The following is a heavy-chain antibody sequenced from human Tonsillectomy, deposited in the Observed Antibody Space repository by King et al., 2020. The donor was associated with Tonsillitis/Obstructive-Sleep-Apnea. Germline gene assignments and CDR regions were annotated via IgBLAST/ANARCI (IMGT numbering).Heavy chain of an antibody. V-gene: IGHV3-74*01. Sequence: VQLVESGGGLVQPGGSLRLSCAASGFIFSHYWMHWVRQVPGKGLVWVSLINTDGSSIGYADSVKGRFTISRDNAKNTLFLQMNSLRAEDTAVYYCARDSLRDLTPGSDSWGQGTLVTVSS. CDR3: ARDSLRDLTPGSDS. CDR2: INTDGSSI. J-gene: IGHJ4*02. D-gene: IGHD3-10*01. CDR1: GFIFSHYW.